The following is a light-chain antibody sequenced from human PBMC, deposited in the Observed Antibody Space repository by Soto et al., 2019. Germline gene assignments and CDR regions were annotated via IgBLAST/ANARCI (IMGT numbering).Light chain of an antibody. CDR3: QKYNSAPPT. Sequence: DIQMTQSPSSLSASVGDRVTITCRASQGISYYLAWYQQKPGKVPKVLMYAASTLQPGVPSRFSASGSGTDFTLTISSLQPEDVATYYCQKYNSAPPTFGQGTKVEIK. CDR2: AAS. CDR1: QGISYY. J-gene: IGKJ1*01. V-gene: IGKV1-27*01.